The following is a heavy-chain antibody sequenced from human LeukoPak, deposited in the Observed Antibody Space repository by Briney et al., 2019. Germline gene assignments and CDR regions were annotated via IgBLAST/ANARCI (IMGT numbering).Heavy chain of an antibody. Sequence: GGSLRLSCAASGFTFSTYARNWFGQAPAKGLEWFPTIIGGGPTTDFADCVKGRYTITRDNSKNTQKLQMNCLRPEAKAVYFRAGGFMYGTDQYFDSWGQGTLVTVSS. CDR3: AGGFMYGTDQYFDS. CDR2: IIGGGPTT. D-gene: IGHD4-17*01. J-gene: IGHJ4*02. V-gene: IGHV3-23*01. CDR1: GFTFSTYA.